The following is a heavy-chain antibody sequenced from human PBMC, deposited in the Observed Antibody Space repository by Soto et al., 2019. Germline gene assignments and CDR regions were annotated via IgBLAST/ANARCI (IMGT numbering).Heavy chain of an antibody. CDR3: ARESEDLTTNFDY. J-gene: IGHJ4*02. CDR2: ISSTTNYI. V-gene: IGHV3-21*01. Sequence: EVQLVESGGGLVKPGGSLRLSCAASGFTFTRYSMNWVLLPPGKWLEWVSSISSTTNYIYYADSMKGRLTVSRDNAKNSVYLEMNSLSAADTAVYYCARESEDLTTNFDYWGQGTLVTGSS. CDR1: GFTFTRYS.